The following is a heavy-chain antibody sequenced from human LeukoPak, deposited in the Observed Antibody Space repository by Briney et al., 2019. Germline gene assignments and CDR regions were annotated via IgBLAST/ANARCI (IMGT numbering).Heavy chain of an antibody. V-gene: IGHV3-74*01. CDR3: ARVSSLTGTIYDS. D-gene: IGHD1-7*01. J-gene: IGHJ4*02. CDR1: GFTFSSCW. CDR2: ISGDGSSA. Sequence: PGGSLRLSCAASGFTFSSCWMHWVRQVPGKELAWVARISGDGSSASYADSVKGRFTISRDNAKNTLYLQMSSLRVEDTAVYYCARVSSLTGTIYDSWGQGTLVTVSS.